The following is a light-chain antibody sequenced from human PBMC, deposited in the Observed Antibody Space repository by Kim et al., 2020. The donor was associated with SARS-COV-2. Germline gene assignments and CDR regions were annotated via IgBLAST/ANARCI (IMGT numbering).Light chain of an antibody. V-gene: IGLV3-21*04. CDR3: QVWDSSSDHWV. J-gene: IGLJ3*02. CDR1: NIGSKS. Sequence: SYELTQPPSASVAPGKTARITCGGNNIGSKSVHWYQQKPGQAPVLVIYYDSDRPSGIPERFSGYNSWNTATLTISRVEAGDEDDYYCQVWDSSSDHWVFG. CDR2: YDS.